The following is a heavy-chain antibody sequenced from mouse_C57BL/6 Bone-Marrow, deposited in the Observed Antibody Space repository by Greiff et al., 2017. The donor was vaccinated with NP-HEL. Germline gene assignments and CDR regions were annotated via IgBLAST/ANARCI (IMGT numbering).Heavy chain of an antibody. CDR3: ARGLSTMVTTGAY. CDR1: GYTFTSYW. CDR2: IDPSDSYT. Sequence: QVQLKQPGAELVMPGASVKLSCKASGYTFTSYWMHWVKQRPGQGLEWIGEIDPSDSYTNYNQKFKGKSTLTVDKSSSTAYMQLSSLTSEDSAVYYCARGLSTMVTTGAYWGQGTLVTVSA. V-gene: IGHV1-69*01. J-gene: IGHJ3*01. D-gene: IGHD2-2*01.